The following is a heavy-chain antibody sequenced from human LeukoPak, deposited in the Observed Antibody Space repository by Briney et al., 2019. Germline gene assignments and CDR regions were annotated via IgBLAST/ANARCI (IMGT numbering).Heavy chain of an antibody. V-gene: IGHV5-51*01. J-gene: IGHJ5*02. D-gene: IGHD6-13*01. Sequence: GESLKISCKGSGYSFSNYWIGWVRQMPGKGLEWMGIIYPGESDIRYSPSFQGQVTISADKSISTAYLQWSSLKASDTAMYYCARLGQQLVINWFDPWGQGTLVTVSS. CDR1: GYSFSNYW. CDR3: ARLGQQLVINWFDP. CDR2: IYPGESDI.